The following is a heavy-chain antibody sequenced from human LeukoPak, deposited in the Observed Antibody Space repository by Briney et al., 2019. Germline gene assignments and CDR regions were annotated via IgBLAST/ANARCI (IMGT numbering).Heavy chain of an antibody. CDR3: ARDLGNPRQWLVPGFDP. J-gene: IGHJ5*02. CDR2: ISYDGSNK. Sequence: PGGSLRLSCAASGFTFSSYAMHWVRQAPGKGLEWVAVISYDGSNKYYADSVKGRFTISRDNSKNTLYLQMNSLRAEDTAVYYCARDLGNPRQWLVPGFDPWGQGTLVTVSS. V-gene: IGHV3-30-3*01. CDR1: GFTFSSYA. D-gene: IGHD6-19*01.